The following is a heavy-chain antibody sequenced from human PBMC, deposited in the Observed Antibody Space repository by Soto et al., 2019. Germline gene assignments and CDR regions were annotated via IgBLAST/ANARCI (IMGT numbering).Heavy chain of an antibody. J-gene: IGHJ4*02. D-gene: IGHD2-15*01. Sequence: GGSLRLSCIASGFTFRDYAISWFRQDPGKGLQWVSFIRSNIYDGTTEYTASVKDRFSISRDDSKTIAYLQMDSLKTEDTGVYYCTRVSPDCSDGSCYPLNWGQGTLVTVSS. V-gene: IGHV3-49*01. CDR2: IRSNIYDGTT. CDR3: TRVSPDCSDGSCYPLN. CDR1: GFTFRDYA.